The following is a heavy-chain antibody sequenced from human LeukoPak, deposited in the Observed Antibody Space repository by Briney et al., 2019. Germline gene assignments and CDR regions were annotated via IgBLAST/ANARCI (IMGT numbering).Heavy chain of an antibody. CDR2: IKQDGTEK. CDR3: ARDKEEGATKFDY. V-gene: IGHV3-7*03. Sequence: PGGSLRLSCAASGFNFANHAMSWVRQTPGKGLEWVANIKQDGTEKYYVDSVKGRFTISRDNAKSSLYLQMTSLGTEDTAVYYCARDKEEGATKFDYWGQGTLVTVSS. J-gene: IGHJ4*02. D-gene: IGHD1-26*01. CDR1: GFNFANHA.